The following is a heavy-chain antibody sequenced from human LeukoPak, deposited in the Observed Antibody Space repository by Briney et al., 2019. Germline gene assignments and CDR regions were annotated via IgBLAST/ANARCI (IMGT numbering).Heavy chain of an antibody. CDR3: ARGLDYYDSSGPYWYFDL. Sequence: PSETLSLTCAVYGVSFSGYYWSWIRQPPGKGLEWIGEINHSGSTNYNPSLKSRVTISVDTSKTQFSLKLSSVTAADTAVYYCARGLDYYDSSGPYWYFDLWGRGTLGTVSS. CDR1: GVSFSGYY. CDR2: INHSGST. D-gene: IGHD3-22*01. V-gene: IGHV4-34*01. J-gene: IGHJ2*01.